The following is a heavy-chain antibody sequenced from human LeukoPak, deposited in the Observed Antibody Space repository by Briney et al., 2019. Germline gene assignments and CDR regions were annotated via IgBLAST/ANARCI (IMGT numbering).Heavy chain of an antibody. CDR1: GFTFSSYA. CDR3: ARDWADIVVVVAATGGFDY. V-gene: IGHV3-30*04. CDR2: ISYDGSNK. D-gene: IGHD2-15*01. J-gene: IGHJ4*02. Sequence: GGSLRLSCAASGFTFSSYAMHWVRQAPGKGLEWVAVISYDGSNKYYADSVKGRFTISRGNSKNTLYLQMNSLRAEDTAVYYCARDWADIVVVVAATGGFDYWGQGTLVTVSS.